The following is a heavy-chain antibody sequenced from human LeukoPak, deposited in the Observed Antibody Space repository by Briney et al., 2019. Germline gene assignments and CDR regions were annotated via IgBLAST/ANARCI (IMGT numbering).Heavy chain of an antibody. D-gene: IGHD3-3*01. CDR1: GGSISSYY. CDR3: ARGYYDFWSGPPLRARLNAFDI. J-gene: IGHJ3*02. Sequence: SETLSLTCTVSGGSISSYYWSWIRQPAGKGLEWIGRIYTSGTTNYNPSLKSQVTMSVDTSKNQFSLKLSSVTAADTAVYYCARGYYDFWSGPPLRARLNAFDIWGQGTMVTVSS. CDR2: IYTSGTT. V-gene: IGHV4-4*07.